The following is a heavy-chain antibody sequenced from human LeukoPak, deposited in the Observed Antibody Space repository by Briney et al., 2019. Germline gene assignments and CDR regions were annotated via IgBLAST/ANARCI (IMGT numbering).Heavy chain of an antibody. CDR1: GVSISTYY. V-gene: IGHV4-59*01. J-gene: IGHJ4*02. CDR2: IYYSGST. CDR3: ARYHTNGWFDY. D-gene: IGHD6-19*01. Sequence: MSSETLSLTCTVSGVSISTYYWTWLRQPPGKGLEWIGYIYYSGSTNYNPSLKSRVTISVDTSKNQFSLRLSSVTAADTAVYYCARYHTNGWFDYWGQGTLVTVSS.